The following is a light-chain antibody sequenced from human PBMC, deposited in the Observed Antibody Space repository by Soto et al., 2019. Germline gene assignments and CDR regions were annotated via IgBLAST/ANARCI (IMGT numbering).Light chain of an antibody. Sequence: NFMLTQPHSVSESPGKTVIISCTRISGSIASNYVQWYQQRPGSSPTTVIYEDNQRPSGVPDRFSGSIDSSSNSASLTISGLETEDEADYYCQSYDATNQVFGGGTKVTVL. CDR2: EDN. V-gene: IGLV6-57*01. CDR1: SGSIASNY. J-gene: IGLJ3*02. CDR3: QSYDATNQV.